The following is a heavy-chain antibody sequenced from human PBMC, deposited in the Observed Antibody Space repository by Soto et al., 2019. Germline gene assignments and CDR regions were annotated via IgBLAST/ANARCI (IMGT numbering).Heavy chain of an antibody. V-gene: IGHV4-30-4*01. CDR1: GGSISSGDYY. D-gene: IGHD1-26*01. Sequence: QVQLQESGPGLVKPSQTLSLTCTVSGGSISSGDYYWSWIRQPPGKGLEWIGYIYYSGGTYYNPSLKTRVTLSVDPPKDQSTLTLSSSTAADPAVYYCAAAGAIAGATTVAYWGQGTLVTVSS. CDR2: IYYSGGT. J-gene: IGHJ4*02. CDR3: AAAGAIAGATTVAY.